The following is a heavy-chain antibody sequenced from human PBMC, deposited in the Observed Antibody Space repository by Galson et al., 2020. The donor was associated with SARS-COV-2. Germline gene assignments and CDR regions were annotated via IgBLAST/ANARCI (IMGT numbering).Heavy chain of an antibody. Sequence: ASETLSLTCTVSGGSISSGGYYWSWIRQHPGKGLECTGYIYYSGSTYYNPSLKSRVTISVDTSKNQFSLKLSSVTAADTAVYYCARTPYNWFDPWGQGTLVTVSS. V-gene: IGHV4-31*03. CDR1: GGSISSGGYY. CDR3: ARTPYNWFDP. CDR2: IYYSGST. J-gene: IGHJ5*02.